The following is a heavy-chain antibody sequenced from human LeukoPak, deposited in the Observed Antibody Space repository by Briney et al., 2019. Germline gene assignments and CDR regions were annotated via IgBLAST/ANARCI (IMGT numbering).Heavy chain of an antibody. V-gene: IGHV5-51*01. D-gene: IGHD5-12*01. Sequence: GESLKISCKGSGYSFTSYWIGWVRQMPGKGLEWMGIIYPGDSDTRYSPSFQGQVTISADKSISTAYLQWSSLKASDTAMYYCARRADGDTVAITFDYWGQGTLVTVSS. CDR3: ARRADGDTVAITFDY. J-gene: IGHJ4*02. CDR1: GYSFTSYW. CDR2: IYPGDSDT.